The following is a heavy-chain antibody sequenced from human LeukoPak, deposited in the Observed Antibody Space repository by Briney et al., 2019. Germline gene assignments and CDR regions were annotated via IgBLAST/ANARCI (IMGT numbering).Heavy chain of an antibody. CDR2: IYHSGST. Sequence: PSETLSLTCAVSGGSISSSNWWSWVRQPPGKGLEWIGEIYHSGSTNYNPSLKSRVTISVDKSKNQFSLKLSSVTAADTAVYYCARDYGDSPPWFDPWGQGTLVTVSS. CDR3: ARDYGDSPPWFDP. J-gene: IGHJ5*02. V-gene: IGHV4-4*02. D-gene: IGHD4-17*01. CDR1: GGSISSSNW.